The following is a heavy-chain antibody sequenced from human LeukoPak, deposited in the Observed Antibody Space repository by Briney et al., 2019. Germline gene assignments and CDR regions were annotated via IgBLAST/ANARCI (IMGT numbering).Heavy chain of an antibody. Sequence: ASVKVSCKASGYTFTSYGISWVRQAPGQGLEWMGWISAYNGNTNYAQKLQGRVTMTTDTSTSTAYMELRSLRSDDTAVYYCARDSGSYYYDSSGYYDYWGQGTLVTVSS. CDR2: ISAYNGNT. J-gene: IGHJ4*02. D-gene: IGHD3-22*01. CDR3: ARDSGSYYYDSSGYYDY. V-gene: IGHV1-18*01. CDR1: GYTFTSYG.